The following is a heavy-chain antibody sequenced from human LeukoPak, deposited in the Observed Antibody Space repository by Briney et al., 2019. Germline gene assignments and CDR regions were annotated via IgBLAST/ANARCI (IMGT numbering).Heavy chain of an antibody. CDR2: ISYDSFND. CDR1: GFTFSKYG. D-gene: IGHD1-26*01. Sequence: PGRSLRLSCAASGFTFSKYGMHWVRQAPGKGLEWVAVISYDSFNDYYGDSVKGRFTISRDNSKNTVDLQMNSLRPDDTAVYFCVKGKWEDNHYYYGLDVWGQGTTVTVSS. V-gene: IGHV3-30*18. J-gene: IGHJ6*02. CDR3: VKGKWEDNHYYYGLDV.